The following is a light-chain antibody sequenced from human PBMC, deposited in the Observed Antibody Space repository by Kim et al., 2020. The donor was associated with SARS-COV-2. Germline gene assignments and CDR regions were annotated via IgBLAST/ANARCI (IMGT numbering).Light chain of an antibody. V-gene: IGLV2-11*01. CDR1: SSDVGRYNS. CDR3: SSYAGRYTFV. Sequence: QSALTQPRSVSGSPGQSVTISCTGTSSDVGRYNSVSWYQQHPGKAPKLMIYDVTKRPSGVPDRFSGSKSANTASLTISGLQAEDEADYYCSSYAGRYTFVFGGGTQLTVL. CDR2: DVT. J-gene: IGLJ2*01.